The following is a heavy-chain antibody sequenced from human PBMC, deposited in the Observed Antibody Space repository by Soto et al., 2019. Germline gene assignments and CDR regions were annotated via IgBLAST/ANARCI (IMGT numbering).Heavy chain of an antibody. Sequence: SVKVSCKASGGPFSSYDINWVRQATGQGLEWMGWMNPNSGNTGYAQKFQGRVTMTRNTSISTAYMELSSLRSEDTAVYYCARGHYDYVWGSYRSDYWGQGTLVTVSS. V-gene: IGHV1-8*02. CDR1: GGPFSSYD. CDR2: MNPNSGNT. D-gene: IGHD3-16*02. CDR3: ARGHYDYVWGSYRSDY. J-gene: IGHJ4*02.